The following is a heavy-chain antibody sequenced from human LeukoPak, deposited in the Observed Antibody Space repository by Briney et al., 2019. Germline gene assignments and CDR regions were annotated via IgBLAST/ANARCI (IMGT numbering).Heavy chain of an antibody. D-gene: IGHD2-15*01. V-gene: IGHV3-7*01. CDR1: GFTFSSYW. CDR2: IKQDGSER. CDR3: ASCSGGSCYSPFDY. Sequence: GGSLRLSCAASGFTFSSYWMSWVRQAPGKGLEWVANIKQDGSERYYVDSVKGRFIIPRDNAKNSLYLQMNSLGAEDTAVYYCASCSGGSCYSPFDYWGQGTLVTVSS. J-gene: IGHJ4*02.